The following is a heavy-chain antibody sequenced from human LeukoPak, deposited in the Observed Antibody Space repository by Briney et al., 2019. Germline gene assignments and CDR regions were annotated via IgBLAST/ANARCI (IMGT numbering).Heavy chain of an antibody. CDR2: IYYTGST. V-gene: IGHV4-39*01. CDR1: GASISGSGYY. CDR3: VKSGGYGLIDY. J-gene: IGHJ4*02. Sequence: PSETLSLTCAVSGASISGSGYYLGWIRQPPGKGLEWIGNIYYTGSTYYNASLQSRVTISTDMSKNQFSLRLSSVTAADTAMYYCVKSGGYGLIDYWGQGILVTVSS. D-gene: IGHD6-19*01.